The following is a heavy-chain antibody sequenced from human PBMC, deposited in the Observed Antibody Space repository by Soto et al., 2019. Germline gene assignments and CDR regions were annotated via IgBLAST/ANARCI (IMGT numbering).Heavy chain of an antibody. D-gene: IGHD3-3*01. CDR3: ARCLRGDYEFWSGYYGGPYYYMDV. Sequence: SETLSLTCTVSGGSISSYYWSWIRQPPGKGLEWIGYIYYSGSTNYNPPLKSRVTISVDTSKNQFSLKLSSVTAADTAVYYCARCLRGDYEFWSGYYGGPYYYMDVWGKGTTVTVSS. CDR2: IYYSGST. CDR1: GGSISSYY. V-gene: IGHV4-59*01. J-gene: IGHJ6*03.